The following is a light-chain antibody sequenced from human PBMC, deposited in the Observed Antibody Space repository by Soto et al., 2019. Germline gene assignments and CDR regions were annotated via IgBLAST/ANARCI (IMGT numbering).Light chain of an antibody. V-gene: IGLV2-14*01. CDR3: SSYTSSRTYV. J-gene: IGLJ1*01. CDR2: DES. Sequence: QSVLTQPPSVSGSPGQTITISYTGSSSDVGGYNYVSWYQQHPGKAPKLMIYDESNRPSGVSTRFSGSKSGNTASLTISGLQAEDEADYYCSSYTSSRTYVFGTGTKVTVL. CDR1: SSDVGGYNY.